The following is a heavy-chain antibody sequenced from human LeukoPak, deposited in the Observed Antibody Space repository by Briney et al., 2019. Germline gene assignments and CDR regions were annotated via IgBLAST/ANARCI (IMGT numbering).Heavy chain of an antibody. CDR1: GGSLSGNY. CDR2: GTHDGVT. CDR3: ARGLNMLDY. Sequence: SETLSLTCAVHGGSLSGNYWSWIRQPPGKGLQWIGQGTHDGVTTYNPSLKSRVTISVDTPRNQVSLKVTSLTAADTAVYYCARGLNMLDYWGQGTLVTVSS. J-gene: IGHJ4*02. V-gene: IGHV4-34*01.